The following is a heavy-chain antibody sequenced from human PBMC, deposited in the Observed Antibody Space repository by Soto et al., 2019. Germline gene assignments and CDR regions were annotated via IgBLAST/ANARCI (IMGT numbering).Heavy chain of an antibody. D-gene: IGHD3-3*01. Sequence: PSETLSLTCAVYGGSFSGYYWSWIRQPPGKGLEWIGEINHSGSTNYNPSLKSRVTISVDTSKNQFSLKLSSVTAADTAVYYCARVISDFWSGYYPRGSGSYMDVWGKGSTVTVSS. CDR1: GGSFSGYY. V-gene: IGHV4-34*01. CDR3: ARVISDFWSGYYPRGSGSYMDV. J-gene: IGHJ6*03. CDR2: INHSGST.